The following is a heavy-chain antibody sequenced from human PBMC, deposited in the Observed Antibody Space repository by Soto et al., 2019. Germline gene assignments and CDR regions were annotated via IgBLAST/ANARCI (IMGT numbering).Heavy chain of an antibody. D-gene: IGHD6-19*01. V-gene: IGHV4-30-4*01. CDR2: IYHSGST. CDR1: GGSISSGDYY. J-gene: IGHJ4*02. CDR3: SRRSSGWYFDY. Sequence: SETLSLTCTVSGGSISSGDYYWSWIRQPPGKGLEWIGYIYHSGSTYYNPSLKSRVTISVDTSKNQFSLKLSSVTAADTAVYYCSRRSSGWYFDYWGQGTLVTVSS.